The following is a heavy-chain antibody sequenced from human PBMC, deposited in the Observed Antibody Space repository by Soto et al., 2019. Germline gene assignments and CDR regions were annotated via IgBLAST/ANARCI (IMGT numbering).Heavy chain of an antibody. CDR1: GFTFSGYG. Sequence: QVQLVESGGGVVQPGRSLRLSCAASGFTFSGYGMHWVRQAPGKGLEWEAVISFEGSKKYYANSVEGRFTISRDNSKNTLFLQMNSLRAEDTAVYYCAKGGSSSARYFDTWGQGTLVTVSS. D-gene: IGHD6-6*01. J-gene: IGHJ5*02. V-gene: IGHV3-30*18. CDR3: AKGGSSSARYFDT. CDR2: ISFEGSKK.